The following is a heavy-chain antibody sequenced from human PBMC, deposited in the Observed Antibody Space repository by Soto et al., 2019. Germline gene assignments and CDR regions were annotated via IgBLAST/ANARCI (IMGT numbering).Heavy chain of an antibody. CDR2: IYYSGST. D-gene: IGHD6-19*01. CDR3: ARDSRLGPYYYYYYGMDV. CDR1: GGSISSGGYY. V-gene: IGHV4-31*03. Sequence: SETLSLTCTVSGGSISSGGYYWSWIRQHPGKGLEWIGYIYYSGSTYYNPSLKSRVTISVDTSKNQFSLKLSSVTAADTAVYYCARDSRLGPYYYYYYGMDVWGQGTTVTAP. J-gene: IGHJ6*02.